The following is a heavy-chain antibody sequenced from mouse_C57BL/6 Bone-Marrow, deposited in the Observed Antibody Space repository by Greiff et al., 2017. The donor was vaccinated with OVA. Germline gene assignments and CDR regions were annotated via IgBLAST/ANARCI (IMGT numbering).Heavy chain of an antibody. CDR3: ARSVVAPYYAMDY. D-gene: IGHD1-1*01. J-gene: IGHJ4*01. V-gene: IGHV1-53*01. Sequence: QVQLKQPGPELVKPGASVKLSCKASGYTFTSYWMHWVKQRPGQGLEWIGNINPSNGGTNYNEKFKSKATLTVDKSSSTAYMQLSSLTSEDSAVYYCARSVVAPYYAMDYWGQGTSVTVSS. CDR2: INPSNGGT. CDR1: GYTFTSYW.